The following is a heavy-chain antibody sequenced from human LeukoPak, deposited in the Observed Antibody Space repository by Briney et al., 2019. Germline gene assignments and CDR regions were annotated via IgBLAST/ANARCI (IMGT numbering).Heavy chain of an antibody. CDR2: IIPIFGTA. CDR1: GGTFSSYA. Sequence: ASVKVSCKASGGTFSSYAISWVRQAPGQGLEWMGGIIPIFGTANYAQKFQGRVTITADESTSTAYMELSSLRSDDTAVYYCARGPSHGAFDIWGQGTLVTVPS. J-gene: IGHJ3*02. CDR3: ARGPSHGAFDI. V-gene: IGHV1-69*01.